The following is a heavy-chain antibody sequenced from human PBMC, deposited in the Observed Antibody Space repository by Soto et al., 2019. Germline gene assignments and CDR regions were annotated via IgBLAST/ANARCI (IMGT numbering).Heavy chain of an antibody. CDR3: ARGAFFFFTRDCSSFDY. CDR2: IYYSGST. J-gene: IGHJ4*02. Sequence: PSETLSLTCTVTGGSISRYYWSWIRQPPGKGLEWIGYIYYSGSTNYNPSLKLRVTISVDPSKNQFSLKLSSLNAAGSAVYYCARGAFFFFTRDCSSFDYWGQGTLVTVS. V-gene: IGHV4-59*01. D-gene: IGHD6-13*01. CDR1: GGSISRYY.